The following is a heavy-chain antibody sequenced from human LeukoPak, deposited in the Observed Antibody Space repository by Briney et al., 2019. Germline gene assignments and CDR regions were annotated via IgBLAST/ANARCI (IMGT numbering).Heavy chain of an antibody. CDR3: AREVTTTTAFDF. V-gene: IGHV3-30*03. J-gene: IGHJ4*02. CDR2: ISSNGRIT. D-gene: IGHD4-11*01. Sequence: PGGSLRLSCAASGSGFTFTTFGLHWVRQAPGEGLEWVAVISSNGRITYYTDSVKGRFTISRDNSKNTVYLQMDSLRAEDTALYYCAREVTTTTAFDFLGQGTLVTVS. CDR1: GSGFTFTTFG.